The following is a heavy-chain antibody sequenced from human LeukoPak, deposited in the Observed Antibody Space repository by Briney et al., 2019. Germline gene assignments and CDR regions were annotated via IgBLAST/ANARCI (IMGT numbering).Heavy chain of an antibody. CDR2: MNPNSGNT. Sequence: VKVSCKASGYTFTSYDINWVRQATGQGLEWMGWMNPNSGNTGYAQKFQGRVTITRNTSISTAYMELSSLRSEDTAVYYCARGLLGFMRSDYSTSWDNWFDPWGQGTLVTVSS. J-gene: IGHJ5*02. V-gene: IGHV1-8*01. D-gene: IGHD4-11*01. CDR3: ARGLLGFMRSDYSTSWDNWFDP. CDR1: GYTFTSYD.